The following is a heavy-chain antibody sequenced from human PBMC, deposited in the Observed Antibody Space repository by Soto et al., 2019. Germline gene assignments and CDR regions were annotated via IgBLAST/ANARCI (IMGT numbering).Heavy chain of an antibody. CDR3: SRAGDFCSGGSCYFDY. V-gene: IGHV3-21*01. CDR2: ISSSSSYI. Sequence: GGSLRLSCAASGFTFSSYSMNWVRQAPGKGLEWVSSISSSSSYIYYADSVKGRFTISRDNAKNSLYLQMNSLRAEDTAVYYCSRAGDFCSGGSCYFDYWGQGTLFTVSS. D-gene: IGHD2-15*01. CDR1: GFTFSSYS. J-gene: IGHJ4*02.